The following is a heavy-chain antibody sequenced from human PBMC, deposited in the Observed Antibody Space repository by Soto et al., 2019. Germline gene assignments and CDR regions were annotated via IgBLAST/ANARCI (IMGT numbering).Heavy chain of an antibody. Sequence: SETLSLTCTVSGGSITSGGYYWNWFRQHPGKGLEWIGFIYHTGSSYYSPSLKSRVTISVDTSKNQFSLRLNSVTAADTAVYYCARDMYDSGPNTLDIWGQGTMVT. V-gene: IGHV4-31*03. J-gene: IGHJ3*02. CDR2: IYHTGSS. D-gene: IGHD3-22*01. CDR1: GGSITSGGYY. CDR3: ARDMYDSGPNTLDI.